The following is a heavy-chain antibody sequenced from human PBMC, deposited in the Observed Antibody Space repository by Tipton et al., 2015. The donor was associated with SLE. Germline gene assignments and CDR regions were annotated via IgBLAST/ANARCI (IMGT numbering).Heavy chain of an antibody. V-gene: IGHV4-59*01. CDR3: AREGRGQLVL. J-gene: IGHJ5*02. D-gene: IGHD6-13*01. CDR2: IYYSGST. Sequence: LRLSCTVSGGSISSYYWSWIRQPPGKGLEWIGYIYYSGSTNYNPSLKSRVTISVDTSKNQLSLKLSSVTAADTAVYYCAREGRGQLVLWGQGTLVTVSS. CDR1: GGSISSYY.